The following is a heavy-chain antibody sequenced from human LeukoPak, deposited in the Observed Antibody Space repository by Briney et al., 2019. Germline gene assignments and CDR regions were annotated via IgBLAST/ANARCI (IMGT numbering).Heavy chain of an antibody. V-gene: IGHV4-34*01. J-gene: IGHJ4*02. D-gene: IGHD3-10*01. CDR2: INHSGST. CDR1: GGSFSGYY. CDR3: ARQRNTMVRGQLDY. Sequence: PSETLSLTCAVYGGSFSGYYSSWIRQPPGKGLEWIGEINHSGSTNYNPSLKSRVTISVDTSKNQFSLKLSSVTAADTAVYYCARQRNTMVRGQLDYWGQGILVTVSS.